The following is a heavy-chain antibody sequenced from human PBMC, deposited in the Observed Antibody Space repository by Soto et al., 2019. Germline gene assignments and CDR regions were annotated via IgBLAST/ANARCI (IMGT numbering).Heavy chain of an antibody. CDR1: GYSVSSSSAA. J-gene: IGHJ4*02. CDR2: TYYRSKWYN. Sequence: SHTLSLTCAISGYSVSSSSAAWNLIRQSPSRGLEWLGRTYYRSKWYNDYAVSVKSRITINPDTSKNQFSLQLNSVTPEDTAVYYCARDRDYGDFHYFDYWGQGTLVTVSS. V-gene: IGHV6-1*01. CDR3: ARDRDYGDFHYFDY. D-gene: IGHD4-17*01.